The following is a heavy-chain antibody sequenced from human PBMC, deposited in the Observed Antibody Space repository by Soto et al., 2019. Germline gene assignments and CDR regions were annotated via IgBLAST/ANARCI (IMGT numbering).Heavy chain of an antibody. CDR1: GYTFTSYG. CDR3: ARDPALNVNTGQRFDY. CDR2: ISAYNGNT. Sequence: QVQLVQSGAEVKKPGASVKVSCKVSGYTFTSYGISWVRQAPGQGLEWMGWISAYNGNTNYAQRLQGTVTLTTDTSTSTAYMELRSLRSDDTAVYFCARDPALNVNTGQRFDYSGQGTLVTVSS. V-gene: IGHV1-18*01. D-gene: IGHD5-18*01. J-gene: IGHJ4*02.